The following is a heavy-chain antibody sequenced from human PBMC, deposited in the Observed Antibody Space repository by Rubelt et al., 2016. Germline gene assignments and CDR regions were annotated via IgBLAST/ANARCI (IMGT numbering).Heavy chain of an antibody. CDR2: IYPGDSDT. V-gene: IGHV5-51*01. CDR1: GYSFTTYW. CDR3: ARQRYCSGGSCYPDY. D-gene: IGHD2-15*01. Sequence: SCNGSGYSFTTYWIGWVRQMPGKGLEWMGIIYPGDSDTRYIPSFQGQVTISADKSINSAYLQWSSLKASDTAIYYCARQRYCSGGSCYPDYWGQGTRVTVSS. J-gene: IGHJ4*02.